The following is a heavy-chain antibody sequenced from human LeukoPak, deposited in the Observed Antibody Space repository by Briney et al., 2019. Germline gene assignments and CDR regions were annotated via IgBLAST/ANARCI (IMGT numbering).Heavy chain of an antibody. V-gene: IGHV1-69*05. D-gene: IGHD3-10*01. J-gene: IGHJ5*02. CDR2: IIPIFGTA. CDR1: GYTFSGYH. CDR3: ARGEITMLRGTPTNWFDP. Sequence: SVKVSCKASGYTFSGYHIHWVRQAPGQGLEWMGGIIPIFGTANYAQKFQGRVTITTDESTNTAFMELSSLRSEDTAVYYCARGEITMLRGTPTNWFDPWGQGTLVTVSS.